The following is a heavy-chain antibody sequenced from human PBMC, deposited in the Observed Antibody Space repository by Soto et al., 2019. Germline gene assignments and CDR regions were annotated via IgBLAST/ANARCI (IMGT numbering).Heavy chain of an antibody. J-gene: IGHJ4*02. CDR3: VRDTYYCHSSWPAPFGY. CDR2: ISGYNANT. CDR1: GYSFTTYG. Sequence: ASVKVSCKTSGYSFTTYGLSWVRQAPGRGLELVGWISGYNANTNYAQKFQGTVILTTDTPTTTGYMEIKSLSSDDTAVYYCVRDTYYCHSSWPAPFGYWGQGTQVTVSS. V-gene: IGHV1-18*01. D-gene: IGHD3-22*01.